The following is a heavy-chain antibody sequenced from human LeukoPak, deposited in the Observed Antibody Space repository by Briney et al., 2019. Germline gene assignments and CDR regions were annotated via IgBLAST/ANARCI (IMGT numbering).Heavy chain of an antibody. CDR3: TRDRGYSYGYGDY. CDR2: IRSKLHGGTT. CDR1: GFTLGDYA. J-gene: IGHJ4*02. Sequence: PGGSLRLSRTAPGFTLGDYAMSWVRQAPGKGLEWVGFIRSKLHGGTTEYAASVKDRFTISRDDSKNIAYLQMNSLKNEDTAVYYCTRDRGYSYGYGDYWGQGTLVTVSS. D-gene: IGHD5-18*01. V-gene: IGHV3-49*04.